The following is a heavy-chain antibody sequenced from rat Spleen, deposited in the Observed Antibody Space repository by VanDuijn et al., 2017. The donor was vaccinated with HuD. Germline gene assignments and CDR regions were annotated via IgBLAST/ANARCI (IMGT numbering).Heavy chain of an antibody. Sequence: EVQLVESDGGLVQPGRSLKLSCAASGFTFSDFYMAWVRQAPTKGLEWVATINYDGRSTYYRDSVKGRFTISRDNAKSTLYLQMDSLRSEDTATYYCARREAPDWWGQGVMVTVSS. J-gene: IGHJ2*01. V-gene: IGHV5-29*01. CDR2: INYDGRST. CDR3: ARREAPDW. CDR1: GFTFSDFY. D-gene: IGHD3-1*01.